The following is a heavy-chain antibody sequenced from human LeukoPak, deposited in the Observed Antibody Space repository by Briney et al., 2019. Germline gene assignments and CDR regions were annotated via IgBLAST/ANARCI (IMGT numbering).Heavy chain of an antibody. CDR1: GGTFSSYA. D-gene: IGHD3-22*01. V-gene: IGHV1-69*13. CDR2: IIPIFGTA. Sequence: SVKVSCKASGGTFSSYAISWVRQAPGQGLEWMGGIIPIFGTANYAQKFQGRVTITADESTSTAYMELSSLRSEDTAVYYCARGAVPYYYDSSGYYYFDYWGQGALVTVSS. J-gene: IGHJ4*02. CDR3: ARGAVPYYYDSSGYYYFDY.